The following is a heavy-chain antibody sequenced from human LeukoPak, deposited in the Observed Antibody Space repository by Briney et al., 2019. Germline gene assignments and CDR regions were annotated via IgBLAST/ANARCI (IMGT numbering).Heavy chain of an antibody. V-gene: IGHV1-2*02. D-gene: IGHD2-2*02. CDR3: ARGGDAGRYCSSTSCYKDWFDP. Sequence: ASVKVSCKASGYTFTGYYMHWVRQAPGQGLEWMGWINPNSGGTNYAQKFQGRVTMTRDTSISTAYMELSRLRSDDTAVYYCARGGDAGRYCSSTSCYKDWFDPWGQGTLVTVSS. CDR2: INPNSGGT. J-gene: IGHJ5*02. CDR1: GYTFTGYY.